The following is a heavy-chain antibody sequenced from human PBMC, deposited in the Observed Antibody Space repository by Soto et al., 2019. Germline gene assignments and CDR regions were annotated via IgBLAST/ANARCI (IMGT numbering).Heavy chain of an antibody. Sequence: EVQLVQSGAEVKQPGESLTISCKGSEYSFTNYWIGWVRQTPGKGLEWMGIIWPGDADSRYSPSLQGQVTISADKSISTAYLQWSSLKASDTAMYYCARHSRIVSRPTWHFDVWGRGTLVTVSS. V-gene: IGHV5-51*01. CDR3: ARHSRIVSRPTWHFDV. J-gene: IGHJ2*01. CDR2: IWPGDADS. CDR1: EYSFTNYW. D-gene: IGHD6-6*01.